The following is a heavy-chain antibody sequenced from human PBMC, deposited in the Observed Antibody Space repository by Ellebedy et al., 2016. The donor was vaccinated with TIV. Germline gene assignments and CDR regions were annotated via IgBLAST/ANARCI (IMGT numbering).Heavy chain of an antibody. D-gene: IGHD3-16*02. CDR2: ISWHSGSV. CDR3: AWGSYRSPIDY. J-gene: IGHJ4*02. V-gene: IGHV3-9*01. Sequence: SLKISXVASGFAFGDYAMHWVRQTPGKGLEWVAGISWHSGSVDYADSVKGRFTISRDSAKNTLYLQMNSLRDEDTAVYYCAWGSYRSPIDYWGQGTLVTVSS. CDR1: GFAFGDYA.